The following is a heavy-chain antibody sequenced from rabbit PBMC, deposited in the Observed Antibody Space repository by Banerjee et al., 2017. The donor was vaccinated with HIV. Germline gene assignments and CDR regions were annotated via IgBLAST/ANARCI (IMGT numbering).Heavy chain of an antibody. V-gene: IGHV1S45*01. Sequence: QEQLVDTGGGLVKPGASPTLTCTASGFVLSSYYYMCWVRQAPGKGLEWIACIHGDSSDSTWYASWAKGRLTISKTSSTTVTLQLTSLTAADTATYFCARHYTGYDLWGPGTLVTVS. CDR3: ARHYTGYDL. CDR1: GFVLSSYYY. CDR2: IHGDSSDST. J-gene: IGHJ6*01. D-gene: IGHD7-1*01.